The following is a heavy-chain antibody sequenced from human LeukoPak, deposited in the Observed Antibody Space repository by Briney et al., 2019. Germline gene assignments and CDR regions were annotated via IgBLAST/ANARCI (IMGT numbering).Heavy chain of an antibody. D-gene: IGHD3/OR15-3a*01. CDR3: ATDSDGRSDY. J-gene: IGHJ4*02. V-gene: IGHV3-7*05. CDR1: GLTFSSYW. CDR2: IKQDGIGK. Sequence: PGGSLRLSCAASGLTFSSYWMTWVRQAPGKGLEWVANIKQDGIGKYYVDSVEGRFTISRDNAKNSLYLQMNSLRAEDTAVYYCATDSDGRSDYWGQGTLVTVSS.